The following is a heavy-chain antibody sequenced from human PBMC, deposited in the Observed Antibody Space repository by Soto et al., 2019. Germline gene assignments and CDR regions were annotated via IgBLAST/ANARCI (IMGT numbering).Heavy chain of an antibody. J-gene: IGHJ4*02. CDR3: AKDWDSSGYYGLGGPDY. CDR2: ISGSGGST. Sequence: PGGSLRLSCAASGFTFSSYAMSWVRQAPGKGLEWVSAISGSGGSTYYADSVKGRFTISRDNSKNTLYLQMNSLRAEDTAVYYCAKDWDSSGYYGLGGPDYRGQGTLVTVSA. D-gene: IGHD3-22*01. V-gene: IGHV3-23*01. CDR1: GFTFSSYA.